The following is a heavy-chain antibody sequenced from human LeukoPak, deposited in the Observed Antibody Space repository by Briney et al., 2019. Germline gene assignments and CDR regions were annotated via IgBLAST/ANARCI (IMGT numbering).Heavy chain of an antibody. CDR2: ISYDGSNK. J-gene: IGHJ6*02. CDR3: AREFPEYSRYYYYYYGMDV. V-gene: IGHV3-30*03. CDR1: GFTFSSYG. D-gene: IGHD6-6*01. Sequence: GGSLRLSCAASGFTFSSYGMHWVRQAPGKGLEWVAVISYDGSNKYYADSVKGRFTISRDNSKNTLYLQMNSLRAEDTAVYYCAREFPEYSRYYYYYYGMDVWGQGTTVTVSS.